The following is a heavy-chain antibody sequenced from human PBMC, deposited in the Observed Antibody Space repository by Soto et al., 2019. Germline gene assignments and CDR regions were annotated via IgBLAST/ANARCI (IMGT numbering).Heavy chain of an antibody. CDR2: TYESGSS. V-gene: IGHV4-39*01. J-gene: IGHJ5*02. CDR3: ARHGDTGSLRTWFDL. CDR1: GGSISRRNRY. Sequence: SETLSLTCTVSGGSISRRNRYWVWLRQPPGRGLEWIGSTYESGSSDYNPSLKSRVTMSVDMSKNQFSLKINSVTAADTAMYFCARHGDTGSLRTWFDLWGQGTLVTVSS. D-gene: IGHD1-26*01.